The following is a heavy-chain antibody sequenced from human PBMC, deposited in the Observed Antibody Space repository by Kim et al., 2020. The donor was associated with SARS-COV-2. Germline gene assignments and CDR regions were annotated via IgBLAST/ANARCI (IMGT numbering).Heavy chain of an antibody. CDR2: INWNSGTR. V-gene: IGHV3-9*01. D-gene: IGHD1-1*01. J-gene: IGHJ4*02. CDR1: GFTFGDYA. CDR3: ARRSGPFDS. Sequence: GGSLRLSCAASGFTFGDYAMYWVRQAPGKGLEWVSGINWNSGTRVYADSVKGRFTISRDNAKNSLYLEINSLRAEDTALYYCARRSGPFDSWGQGTLVIV.